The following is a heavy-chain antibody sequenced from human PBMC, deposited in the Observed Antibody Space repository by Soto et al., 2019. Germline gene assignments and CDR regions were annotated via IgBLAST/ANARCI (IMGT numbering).Heavy chain of an antibody. V-gene: IGHV3-21*01. CDR1: GFTFSSYS. Sequence: EVQLVESGGGLVKPGGSLRLSCAASGFTFSSYSMNWVRQAPGKGLEWVSSISSSSSYIYYADSVKGRFTISRDNAKKSLYLQRNSLRAEDTAGYYCAIDSSPYYSYGMDVWGQWSTVTVSS. J-gene: IGHJ6*02. CDR3: AIDSSPYYSYGMDV. D-gene: IGHD6-13*01. CDR2: ISSSSSYI.